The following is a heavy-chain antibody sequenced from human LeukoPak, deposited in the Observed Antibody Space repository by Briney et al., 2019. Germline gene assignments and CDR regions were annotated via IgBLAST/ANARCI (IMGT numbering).Heavy chain of an antibody. CDR2: INWNGGGT. V-gene: IGHV3-20*01. D-gene: IGHD3-3*01. J-gene: IGHJ5*02. CDR1: GFTLDDYG. CDR3: ARDLNSLCGVGYNWFDL. Sequence: GGSVSLSCAASGFTLDDYGMRLVRQAPREGLGWVSGINWNGGGTVYADSVKGRFTIPRDNAKHSLYLQMNCQSAEDTGLSLGARDLNSLCGVGYNWFDLWGQGTLVTVSS.